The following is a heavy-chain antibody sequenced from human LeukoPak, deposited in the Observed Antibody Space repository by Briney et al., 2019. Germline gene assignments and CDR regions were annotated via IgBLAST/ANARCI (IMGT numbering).Heavy chain of an antibody. Sequence: GGSLRLSCAASGFTFSSYSMNWVRQAPGKGLEWVSYISSSSSTIHYADSVKGRFTISRDNAKNSLYLQMSSLRAEDTAVYYCARSWIQLYFDYWGQGTLVTVSS. J-gene: IGHJ4*02. CDR3: ARSWIQLYFDY. V-gene: IGHV3-48*01. D-gene: IGHD5-18*01. CDR2: ISSSSSTI. CDR1: GFTFSSYS.